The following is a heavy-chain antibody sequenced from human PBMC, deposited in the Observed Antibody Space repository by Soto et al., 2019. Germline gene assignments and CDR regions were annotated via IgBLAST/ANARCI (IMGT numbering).Heavy chain of an antibody. CDR3: AMAGNYSYFDA. Sequence: QVQLQESGPGLVTPSETLSLTCTVSGGSVSSGTYYWSWIRQHPVKGLEWIGYISSRGSTNYNPYIRRRVTLSVDTSKNQFDLTLTSVTVADTAGYYCAMAGNYSYFDAWGQVHLVTVAS. CDR2: ISSRGST. J-gene: IGHJ4*02. D-gene: IGHD1-7*01. CDR1: GGSVSSGTYY. V-gene: IGHV4-61*01.